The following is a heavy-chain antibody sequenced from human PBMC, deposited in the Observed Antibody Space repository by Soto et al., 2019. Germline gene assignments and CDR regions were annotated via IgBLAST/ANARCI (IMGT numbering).Heavy chain of an antibody. D-gene: IGHD2-8*02. Sequence: GGSLRLSCAASGFTFSSYAMSWVRQAPGKGLEWVAAISGSGGSTYYADPVKGWFTISRDNSKNTLYLQMNSLRAEDTAVYYCAKRPFTILYWYGMDVWGQGTTVTVSS. CDR1: GFTFSSYA. CDR2: ISGSGGST. CDR3: AKRPFTILYWYGMDV. V-gene: IGHV3-23*01. J-gene: IGHJ6*02.